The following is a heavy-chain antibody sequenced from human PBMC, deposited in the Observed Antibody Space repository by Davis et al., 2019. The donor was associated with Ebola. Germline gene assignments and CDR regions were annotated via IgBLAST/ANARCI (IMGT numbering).Heavy chain of an antibody. Sequence: SLKISCAASGFTFDDYAMHWVRQAPGKGLEWVSGISWNSGSIGYADSVKGRFTISRDNAKNSLYLQMNSLRAEDTAVYYCARDQRYYDFWSGYYDYWGQGTLVTVSS. CDR3: ARDQRYYDFWSGYYDY. D-gene: IGHD3-3*01. CDR1: GFTFDDYA. V-gene: IGHV3-9*01. CDR2: ISWNSGSI. J-gene: IGHJ4*02.